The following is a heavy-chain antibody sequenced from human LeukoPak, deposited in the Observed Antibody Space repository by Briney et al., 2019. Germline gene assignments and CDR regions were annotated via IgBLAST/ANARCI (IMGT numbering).Heavy chain of an antibody. Sequence: PGGSLRLSCAASGFTFGSYILNWVRQAPGKGLEWVSSISSSSSYIYYADSVKGRFTISRDNAKNSLYLQMNSLRAEDTAVYYCARDPITIFGVVIIGDYFDYWGQGTLVTVSS. D-gene: IGHD3-3*01. CDR1: GFTFGSYI. CDR2: ISSSSSYI. J-gene: IGHJ4*02. CDR3: ARDPITIFGVVIIGDYFDY. V-gene: IGHV3-21*01.